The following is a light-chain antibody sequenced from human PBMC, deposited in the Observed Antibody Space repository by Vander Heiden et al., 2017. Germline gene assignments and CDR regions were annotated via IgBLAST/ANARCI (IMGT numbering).Light chain of an antibody. V-gene: IGKV3-15*01. Sequence: EIVMTQSPATLSVSPGERATLSCRASQSVSSNLAWYQQKPGQAPRLLIYGASTRATGIPARFSGSGSGTEFTLTISSLQSEDFAVYYCQQYNNWLSLTFGGGTKVKIK. CDR2: GAS. CDR3: QQYNNWLSLT. CDR1: QSVSSN. J-gene: IGKJ4*01.